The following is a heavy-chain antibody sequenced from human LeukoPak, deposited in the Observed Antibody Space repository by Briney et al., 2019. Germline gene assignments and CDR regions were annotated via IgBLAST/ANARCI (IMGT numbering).Heavy chain of an antibody. CDR1: GFTVGNNC. CDR3: ARDPPAVTINTYA. D-gene: IGHD3-3*01. J-gene: IGHJ5*02. CDR2: IYSGGTT. Sequence: GGSLRLSCAASGFTVGNNCMNWVRQAPGKGLEWVSLIYSGGTTYYADSVKGRFTISRDSSKNTLYLQMNSLRVEDTAVYYCARDPPAVTINTYAWGQGTLVTVSS. V-gene: IGHV3-66*01.